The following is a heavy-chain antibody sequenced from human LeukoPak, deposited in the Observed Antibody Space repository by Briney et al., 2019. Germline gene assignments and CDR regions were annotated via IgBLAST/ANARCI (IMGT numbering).Heavy chain of an antibody. CDR3: AVACCSGGSCYFDY. CDR2: INPNRGGT. D-gene: IGHD2-15*01. Sequence: GASVKVSCKASGYTFTGYYMHWVRQAPGQGLEWMGWINPNRGGTNYAQKFQGRVTMTRDTSISTAYMELSRLRSDDTAVYYCAVACCSGGSCYFDYWGQGTLVTVSS. CDR1: GYTFTGYY. V-gene: IGHV1-2*02. J-gene: IGHJ4*02.